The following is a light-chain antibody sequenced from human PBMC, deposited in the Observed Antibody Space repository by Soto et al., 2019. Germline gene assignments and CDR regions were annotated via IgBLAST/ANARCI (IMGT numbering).Light chain of an antibody. J-gene: IGKJ1*01. CDR1: QGIRDE. V-gene: IGKV1-6*01. CDR3: LQDYDYPRT. Sequence: AIQMTQSPSSLSASVGDRVTITCRASQGIRDELGWYQQKAGKAPNLLISAASRLQSGVPSRFSGRGSGTDFTLTISSLQTEDFATYYCLQDYDYPRTFGKGTKVELK. CDR2: AAS.